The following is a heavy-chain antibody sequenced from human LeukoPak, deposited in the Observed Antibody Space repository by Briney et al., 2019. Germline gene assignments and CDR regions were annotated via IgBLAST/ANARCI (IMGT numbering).Heavy chain of an antibody. D-gene: IGHD3-10*01. Sequence: PGRSLRPSCAVSAFTFSSYSMNWVSHAPGKGLGWVSNSGSRSRTLYYEGSVKGRWTISRDNAKISLYLQMNGLRDEDTGVYYCVRDAFPGSGSYHLNWGQGTLVTVSS. V-gene: IGHV3-48*02. CDR3: VRDAFPGSGSYHLN. J-gene: IGHJ4*02. CDR1: AFTFSSYS. CDR2: SGSRSRTL.